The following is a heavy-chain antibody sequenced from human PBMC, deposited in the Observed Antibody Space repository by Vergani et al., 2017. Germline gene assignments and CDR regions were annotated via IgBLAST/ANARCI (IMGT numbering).Heavy chain of an antibody. Sequence: LVESGGGLVQPGGSLRLSCAASSFSVSSHYMTWVRQAPGKGLECVSTMNIGGRTSYADSVKGRLTLTRDDSKNTLHLQMNSLRPADTAVYYCARGITTETTELDGFDLWGQGTMVSVSS. J-gene: IGHJ3*01. D-gene: IGHD3-22*01. CDR2: MNIGGRT. V-gene: IGHV3-66*02. CDR1: SFSVSSHY. CDR3: ARGITTETTELDGFDL.